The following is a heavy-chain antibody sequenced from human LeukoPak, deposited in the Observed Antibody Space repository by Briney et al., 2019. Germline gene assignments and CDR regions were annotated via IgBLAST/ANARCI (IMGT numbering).Heavy chain of an antibody. Sequence: ASVKVSCKASGYTFTGYYMHWVRQAPGQGLEWMGWINPNSGGTSYAQKFQGRVTMTRDMSTSTVYMELSSLRSEDTAVYYCARGGCGGDCYYDPFDYWGQGTLVTVSS. D-gene: IGHD2-21*02. CDR3: ARGGCGGDCYYDPFDY. CDR1: GYTFTGYY. CDR2: INPNSGGT. V-gene: IGHV1-2*02. J-gene: IGHJ4*02.